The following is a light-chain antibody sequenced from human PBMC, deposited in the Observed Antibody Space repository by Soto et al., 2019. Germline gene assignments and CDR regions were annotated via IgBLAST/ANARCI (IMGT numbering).Light chain of an antibody. CDR2: GAS. CDR3: QQYGSSPGT. Sequence: EIVLPQSPGTLSSSPGERATLSCWASQSVTSNYLAWYQQKPGQAPRLLIFGASIRAPGLPDRFSGGGSGTDFTLTISRLEPEDSAVYYCQQYGSSPGTFGQGTKVEIK. J-gene: IGKJ1*01. CDR1: QSVTSNY. V-gene: IGKV3-20*01.